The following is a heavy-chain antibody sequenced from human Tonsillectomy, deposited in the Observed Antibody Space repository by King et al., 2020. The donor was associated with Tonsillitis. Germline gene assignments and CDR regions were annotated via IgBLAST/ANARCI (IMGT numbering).Heavy chain of an antibody. CDR3: AKGGGYSSNYFGGYLQGVSQYYMDV. J-gene: IGHJ6*03. CDR2: ISYDGSNK. V-gene: IGHV3-30*18. CDR1: GFTFSSYG. Sequence: VQLVESGGGVVQPGRSLRLSCAASGFTFSSYGMHWVRQAPGKGLEWVAVISYDGSNKYYADSVKGRFTISRDNSKNTLYLQMNSLRAEDTAVYYCAKGGGYSSNYFGGYLQGVSQYYMDVWGKGNTVTVSS. D-gene: IGHD4-11*01.